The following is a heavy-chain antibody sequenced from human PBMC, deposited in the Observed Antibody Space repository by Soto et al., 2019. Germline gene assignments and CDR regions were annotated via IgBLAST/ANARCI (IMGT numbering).Heavy chain of an antibody. CDR3: ARDSSPYNWFDP. V-gene: IGHV1-69*13. D-gene: IGHD6-6*01. Sequence: GASVKVSCKASGGTLSSYAISWVRQAPGQGLEWMGGIIPIFGTANYAQKFQGRVTITADESTSTAYMELSSLRSEDTAVYYCARDSSPYNWFDPWGQGTLVTVSS. J-gene: IGHJ5*02. CDR2: IIPIFGTA. CDR1: GGTLSSYA.